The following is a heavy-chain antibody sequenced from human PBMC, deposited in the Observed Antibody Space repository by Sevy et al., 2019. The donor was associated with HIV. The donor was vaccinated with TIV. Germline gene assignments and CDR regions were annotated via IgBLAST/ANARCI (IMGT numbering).Heavy chain of an antibody. CDR3: ARGLRFLGAFDY. V-gene: IGHV4-59*13. CDR2: IYYSGST. D-gene: IGHD3-3*01. Sequence: SESLSLTCTVSGGSISSYYWSWIRQPPGKGLEWIGYIYYSGSTNYNPSLKSRVTISVDTSKNQFPLKLSSVTAADTAVYYCARGLRFLGAFDYWGQGTLVTVSS. J-gene: IGHJ4*02. CDR1: GGSISSYY.